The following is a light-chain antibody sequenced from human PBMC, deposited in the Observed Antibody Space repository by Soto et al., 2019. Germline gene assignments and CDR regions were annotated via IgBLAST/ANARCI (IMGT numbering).Light chain of an antibody. CDR3: QQRSNWPPEVT. CDR1: QSVSSS. J-gene: IGKJ3*01. V-gene: IGKV3-11*01. Sequence: EIVLTQSPDTLSLSPGERATLSCRASQSVSSSLAWYQQKPGQAPRLLIYDASNRATGIPARFSGSGSGTDFTLTIRCLEPEDFAVYYCQQRSNWPPEVTFGHGTKVDIK. CDR2: DAS.